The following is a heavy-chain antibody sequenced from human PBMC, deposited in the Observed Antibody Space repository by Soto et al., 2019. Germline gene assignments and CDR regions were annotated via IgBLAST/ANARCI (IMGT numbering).Heavy chain of an antibody. CDR3: AIDPYEMATVTTERY. CDR1: GFTLSNYW. D-gene: IGHD4-4*01. J-gene: IGHJ4*02. V-gene: IGHV3-7*01. CDR2: IKKDGSEI. Sequence: GEALKISCAVSGFTLSNYWMSCVRQAPGKGLEWVANIKKDGSEIYYVDSVKARFIISRDNDKKPLYLQMNGLRAEDTAVYYCAIDPYEMATVTTERYWGQGTLVTVSS.